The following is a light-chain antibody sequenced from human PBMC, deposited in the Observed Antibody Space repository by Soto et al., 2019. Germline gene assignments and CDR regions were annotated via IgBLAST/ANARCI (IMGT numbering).Light chain of an antibody. V-gene: IGKV1-5*01. CDR1: QSISSW. CDR3: QQYNSYSPPT. Sequence: DIQMTQSPSTLSASVGDRVTITCRASQSISSWLAWYQQKPGKAPKLLIYDASSLESGAPSRFSGRRSGTEFTLTISSLQPDDFATYYCQQYNSYSPPTFGGGTKVDIK. J-gene: IGKJ4*01. CDR2: DAS.